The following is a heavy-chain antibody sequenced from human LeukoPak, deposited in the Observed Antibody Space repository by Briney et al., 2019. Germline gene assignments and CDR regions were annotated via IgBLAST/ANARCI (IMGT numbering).Heavy chain of an antibody. V-gene: IGHV1-69*13. D-gene: IGHD3-10*01. J-gene: IGHJ3*01. CDR1: GGTFSSYA. CDR2: IIPIFGTP. CDR3: ARGHYYASGSYLSYAFDV. Sequence: GASVNVSCKASGGTFSSYAISWVRQAPGQGLEWMGGIIPIFGTPNYAQKFQGRVTITADESTGTAYMELSSLRSEDTAVYYCARGHYYASGSYLSYAFDVWGQGTMVTVSS.